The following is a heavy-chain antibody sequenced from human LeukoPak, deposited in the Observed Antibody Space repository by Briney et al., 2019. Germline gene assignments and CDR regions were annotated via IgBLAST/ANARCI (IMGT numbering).Heavy chain of an antibody. V-gene: IGHV3-23*01. CDR3: AKAVDLATISVDI. J-gene: IGHJ3*02. Sequence: GGSLRLSCAASGFTFDSYGMNWVRQAPGRGLEWVSGISGSGVYTYYADSVKGRFTISRDNSKNTLYLVMNSLRVDDTAVYYCAKAVDLATISVDIWGQGTMVTVSS. CDR2: ISGSGVYT. CDR1: GFTFDSYG. D-gene: IGHD5-24*01.